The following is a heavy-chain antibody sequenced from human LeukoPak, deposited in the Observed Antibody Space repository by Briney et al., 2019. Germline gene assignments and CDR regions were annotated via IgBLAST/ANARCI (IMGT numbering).Heavy chain of an antibody. D-gene: IGHD3-22*01. V-gene: IGHV3-9*01. CDR1: GFTFDDYA. CDR3: AKDMDYYDSSGLWDY. Sequence: GRSLRLSCAASGFTFDDYAMHWVRQAPGKGLEWVSGISWNSGSIGYADSVKGRFTISRDNAKNSLYLQMNSLRAEDTALYYCAKDMDYYDSSGLWDYWGQGTLVTVSS. CDR2: ISWNSGSI. J-gene: IGHJ4*02.